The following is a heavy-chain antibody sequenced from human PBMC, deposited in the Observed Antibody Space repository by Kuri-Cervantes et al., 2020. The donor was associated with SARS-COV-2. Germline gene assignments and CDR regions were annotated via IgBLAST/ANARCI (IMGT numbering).Heavy chain of an antibody. V-gene: IGHV3-23*01. Sequence: LSLTRAASGFSFSDYVMTWVRQAPGKGLEWVSIINDAGTTTHYADSVKGRFNIPRDNSKNTVYLQMNNLQVEDTAVYFCATGFPSVWFRPFAYWGQGTLVTVSS. CDR2: INDAGTTT. J-gene: IGHJ4*02. CDR1: GFSFSDYV. CDR3: ATGFPSVWFRPFAY. D-gene: IGHD3-10*01.